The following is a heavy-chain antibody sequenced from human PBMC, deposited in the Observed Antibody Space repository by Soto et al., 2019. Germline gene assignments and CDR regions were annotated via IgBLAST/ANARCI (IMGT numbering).Heavy chain of an antibody. D-gene: IGHD3-10*01. Sequence: QVQLVESGGGVVQPGRSLRLSCAASGFTFSNYIMHWVRQAPGKGLEWVAIILHDGNNKYYADSVKGRFTISRDNSKNTLYLQMNSLRTEDTAIYYCARDHEGGSYCDLRYWCQGTLVIVSS. CDR2: ILHDGNNK. CDR3: ARDHEGGSYCDLRY. J-gene: IGHJ4*02. CDR1: GFTFSNYI. V-gene: IGHV3-30-3*01.